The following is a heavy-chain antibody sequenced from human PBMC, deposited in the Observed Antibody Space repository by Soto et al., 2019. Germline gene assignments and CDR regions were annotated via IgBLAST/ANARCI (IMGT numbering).Heavy chain of an antibody. CDR2: IWYDGSNK. Sequence: QVQLVESVGGVVQPGRSLRLSCAASGFTFSSYGMHWVRQAPGKGLEWVAVIWYDGSNKYYADSVKGRFTISRDNSNNTLYLQMNSLRAEDTAVYYCARERVGEDYWGQGTLVTVSS. J-gene: IGHJ4*02. CDR1: GFTFSSYG. CDR3: ARERVGEDY. V-gene: IGHV3-33*01. D-gene: IGHD1-26*01.